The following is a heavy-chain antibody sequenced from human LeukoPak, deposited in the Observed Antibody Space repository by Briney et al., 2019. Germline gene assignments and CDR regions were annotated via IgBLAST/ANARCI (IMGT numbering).Heavy chain of an antibody. CDR2: IYYSGST. V-gene: IGHV4-59*01. Sequence: PSETLSLTCTVSGGSISSYYWSWIRQPPGKGLEWIGYIYYSGSTNYNPSLKSRVTISVDTSKNQFSLKLSSVTAADTAVYYCARARGYCSGGSCYSGLLDVWGKGTTVTISS. D-gene: IGHD2-15*01. CDR1: GGSISSYY. CDR3: ARARGYCSGGSCYSGLLDV. J-gene: IGHJ6*04.